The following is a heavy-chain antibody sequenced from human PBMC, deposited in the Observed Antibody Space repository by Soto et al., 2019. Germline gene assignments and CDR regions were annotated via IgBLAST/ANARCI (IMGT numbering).Heavy chain of an antibody. V-gene: IGHV4-38-2*01. D-gene: IGHD7-27*01. Sequence: ETLSLTCAVSAYSISSGYSWGWIRQSPGKGLEWIGSIYHSGSTYYNPSLKSRVTISLDTSKNQVSLKMSSVTAADTAVYYCARAPGDLAYYFDYWGQGIPVTVSS. CDR3: ARAPGDLAYYFDY. CDR1: AYSISSGYS. CDR2: IYHSGST. J-gene: IGHJ4*02.